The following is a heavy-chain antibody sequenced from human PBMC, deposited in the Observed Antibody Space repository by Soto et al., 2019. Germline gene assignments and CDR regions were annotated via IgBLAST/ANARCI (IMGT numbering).Heavy chain of an antibody. V-gene: IGHV1-46*01. Sequence: QVQLVQSGAEVKKPGASVKASCKASGYSLTSYYMHWVRQAPGQGLEWVGIINPSGGSTSYAQMFQGGVNGSRDASMSTVYVERSSLRSEGTAVCFWASVYSSSSRYGMDVWGSGTTVTVSS. CDR1: GYSLTSYY. D-gene: IGHD6-6*01. J-gene: IGHJ6*02. CDR3: ASVYSSSSRYGMDV. CDR2: INPSGGST.